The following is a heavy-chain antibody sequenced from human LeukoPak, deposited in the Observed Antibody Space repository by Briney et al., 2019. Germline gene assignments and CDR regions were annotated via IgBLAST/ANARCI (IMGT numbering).Heavy chain of an antibody. Sequence: GGSLRLSCAASGFTFSSYGMHWVRQAPGKGLEWVSFIQYDGSNKYYADSVRGRFTISRDNSKNTLYLQMNSLRAEDTAVYYCATQSYGLFDYWGQGTLVTVSS. J-gene: IGHJ4*02. D-gene: IGHD3-10*01. V-gene: IGHV3-30*02. CDR2: IQYDGSNK. CDR1: GFTFSSYG. CDR3: ATQSYGLFDY.